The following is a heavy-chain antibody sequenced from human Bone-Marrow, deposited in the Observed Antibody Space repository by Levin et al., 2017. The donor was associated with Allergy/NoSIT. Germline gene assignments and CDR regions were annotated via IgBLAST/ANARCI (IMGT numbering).Heavy chain of an antibody. Sequence: SETLSLTCAVYGGSFSGYYWSWIRQPPGKGLEWIGEINHSGSTNYNPSLKSRVTISVDTSKNQFSLKLSSVTAADTAVYYCARMLVVVPAAGIPGDWYFDLWGRGTLVTVSS. CDR3: ARMLVVVPAAGIPGDWYFDL. V-gene: IGHV4-34*01. CDR1: GGSFSGYY. J-gene: IGHJ2*01. D-gene: IGHD2-2*01. CDR2: INHSGST.